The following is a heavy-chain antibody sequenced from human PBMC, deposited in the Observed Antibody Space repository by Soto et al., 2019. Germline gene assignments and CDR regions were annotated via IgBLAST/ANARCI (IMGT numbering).Heavy chain of an antibody. J-gene: IGHJ4*02. CDR3: VNEKFYATIWALGY. CDR2: ISGTSGTI. D-gene: IGHD2-2*01. V-gene: IGHV3-9*01. Sequence: GGSLRLSCVASGFTVDDYAMHWVRQAPGEGLEWVSYISGTSGTIDYAASVKGRFTISRDNAKNSLYLQINSLRPEDTAVYYCVNEKFYATIWALGYWGQGTQVTVSS. CDR1: GFTVDDYA.